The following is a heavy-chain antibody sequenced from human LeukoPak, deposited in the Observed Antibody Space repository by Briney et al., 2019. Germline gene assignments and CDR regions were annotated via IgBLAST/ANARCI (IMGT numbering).Heavy chain of an antibody. CDR3: AKIEVSTYYYDSSGYQDAFDI. V-gene: IGHV3-30*02. J-gene: IGHJ3*02. CDR2: IRYDGSNK. CDR1: GFTFSSYG. Sequence: PGGSLRLSCAASGFTFSSYGMHWVRQAPGKGLEWVAFIRYDGSNKYYADSVKGRFTISRDNSKNTLYLQMNSLRAEDTAVYYCAKIEVSTYYYDSSGYQDAFDIWGQGTMVTVSS. D-gene: IGHD3-22*01.